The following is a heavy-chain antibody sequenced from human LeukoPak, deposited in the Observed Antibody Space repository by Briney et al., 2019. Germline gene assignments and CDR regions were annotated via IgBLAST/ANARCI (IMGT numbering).Heavy chain of an antibody. V-gene: IGHV4-34*01. CDR1: GGSFSGYY. D-gene: IGHD2-15*01. CDR2: INHSGST. Sequence: SETLSLTCAVYGGSFSGYYWSWIRQPPGEGLEWIGEINHSGSTNYNPSLKSRVTISVDTSNNQFSLKLSSVTAADTAVYYCASPYCSSGSCYGRKFDYWGQGTLVTVSS. J-gene: IGHJ4*02. CDR3: ASPYCSSGSCYGRKFDY.